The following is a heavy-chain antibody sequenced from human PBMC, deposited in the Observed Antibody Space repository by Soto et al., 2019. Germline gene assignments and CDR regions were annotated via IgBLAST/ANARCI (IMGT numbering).Heavy chain of an antibody. CDR3: ARTGTTNAFDI. D-gene: IGHD1-1*01. J-gene: IGHJ3*02. CDR2: ISSSSSYI. V-gene: IGHV3-21*01. CDR1: GFTFSSYS. Sequence: LRLSCAASGFTFSSYSMNCVLQAPGKWLEWVSSISSSSSYIYYADSLKGRFTISRDNAKNSLYLQMNSLRAEDTAVYYCARTGTTNAFDIWGQGTMVTVSS.